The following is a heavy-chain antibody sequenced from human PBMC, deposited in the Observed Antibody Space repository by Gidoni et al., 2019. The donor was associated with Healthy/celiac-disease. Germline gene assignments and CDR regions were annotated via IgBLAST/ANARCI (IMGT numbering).Heavy chain of an antibody. CDR1: GDSVSSNSAA. D-gene: IGHD6-13*01. CDR2: TYYRSKWYN. CDR3: ARGGGSSWSYYYYYGMDV. Sequence: QVQLQQSGPGLVKPSQTLSLTCAISGDSVSSNSAAWNWIRQSPSRGLEWLGRTYYRSKWYNDYAVSVKSRITINPDTSKNQFSLQLNSVTPEDTAVYYCARGGGSSWSYYYYYGMDVWGQGTTVTVSS. J-gene: IGHJ6*02. V-gene: IGHV6-1*01.